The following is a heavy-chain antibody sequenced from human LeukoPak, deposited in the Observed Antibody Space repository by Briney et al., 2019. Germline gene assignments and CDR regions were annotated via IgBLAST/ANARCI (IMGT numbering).Heavy chain of an antibody. Sequence: GGSLRLSCAVSGFTFGDYGMTWVRQAPGKGLEWVSVISGSGGSTYYADSVKGRCTISRDKSKNTLYLEMNSLRAEDTAVYYCARMAYSSGWDYFDYWGQGTLVTVSS. J-gene: IGHJ4*02. CDR3: ARMAYSSGWDYFDY. CDR1: GFTFGDYG. CDR2: ISGSGGST. D-gene: IGHD6-19*01. V-gene: IGHV3-23*01.